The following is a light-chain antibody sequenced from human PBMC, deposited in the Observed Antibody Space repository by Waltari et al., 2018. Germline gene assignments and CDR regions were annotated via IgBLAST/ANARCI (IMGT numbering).Light chain of an antibody. J-gene: IGKJ4*01. V-gene: IGKV3-11*01. CDR1: QSVSSY. CDR3: QQRSNWLT. CDR2: GAS. Sequence: EIVLTQSPATLSLSPGERVTLSCRASQSVSSYLAWYQQKPGQAPRLLIYGASNRATGIPARFSGSGSWTDFTLTISSLEPEDFAVYYCQQRSNWLTFGGGTKVEIK.